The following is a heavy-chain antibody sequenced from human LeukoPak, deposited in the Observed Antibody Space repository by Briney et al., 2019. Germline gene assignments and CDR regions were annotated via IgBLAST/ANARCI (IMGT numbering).Heavy chain of an antibody. J-gene: IGHJ6*02. CDR1: GFTFSSYS. V-gene: IGHV3-23*01. CDR3: AKVRYSSSLGREDV. Sequence: GGSLRLSCAASGFTFSSYSMNWVRQAPGKGLEWVSAISGSGGSTYYADSVKGRFTISRDNSKNTLYLQMNSLRAEDTAVYYCAKVRYSSSLGREDVWGQGTTVTVSS. CDR2: ISGSGGST. D-gene: IGHD6-13*01.